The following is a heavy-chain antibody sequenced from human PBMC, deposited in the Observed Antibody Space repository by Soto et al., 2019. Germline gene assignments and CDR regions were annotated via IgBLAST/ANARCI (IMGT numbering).Heavy chain of an antibody. Sequence: SETLSLTCAVSGGSISSGGYSWSWIRQPPGKGLEWIGYISHSGSTYFNPSLKSRVTISVDRSKNQFSLKLSSVTAADTAVYYCARQASGYYYGWFDPWGQGTLVTVSS. V-gene: IGHV4-30-2*01. J-gene: IGHJ5*02. CDR1: GGSISSGGYS. CDR3: ARQASGYYYGWFDP. D-gene: IGHD3-22*01. CDR2: ISHSGST.